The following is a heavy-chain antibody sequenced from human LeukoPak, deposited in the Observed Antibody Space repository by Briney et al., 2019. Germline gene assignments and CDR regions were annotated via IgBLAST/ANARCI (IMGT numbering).Heavy chain of an antibody. Sequence: GGSLRLSCAASGFNFSHYTMTWVRQAPGKGLEWVSSISSGGRYIFYSDSLRGRFTVSRDDATNSLSLLMNSLRAEDTALYYCARASILPRCFGGSCFAPLDYWGQGSLVTVSS. D-gene: IGHD2-15*01. CDR2: ISSGGRYI. J-gene: IGHJ4*02. CDR1: GFNFSHYT. CDR3: ARASILPRCFGGSCFAPLDY. V-gene: IGHV3-21*01.